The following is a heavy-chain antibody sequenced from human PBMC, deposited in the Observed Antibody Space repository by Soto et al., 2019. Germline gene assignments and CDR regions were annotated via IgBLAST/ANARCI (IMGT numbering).Heavy chain of an antibody. CDR2: IYYSGST. J-gene: IGHJ4*02. Sequence: SETLSLTCTVSGGSIASTTYYWGWIRQPPGKGLEWIGSIYYSGSTYYNASLKSRVTISVDTSKNQFSLKLSSVTAADTAVYYCARSEDGIQLSSSWYFDYWGQGTLVTVSS. V-gene: IGHV4-39*01. CDR1: GGSIASTTYY. CDR3: ARSEDGIQLSSSWYFDY. D-gene: IGHD6-13*01.